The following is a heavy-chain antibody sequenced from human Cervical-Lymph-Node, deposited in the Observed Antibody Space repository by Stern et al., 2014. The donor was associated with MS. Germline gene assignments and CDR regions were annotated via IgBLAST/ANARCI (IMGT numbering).Heavy chain of an antibody. CDR3: ARTGTVVTSGYYYGMDV. D-gene: IGHD4-23*01. CDR1: GYNFTDYG. Sequence: QMQLVQSGAEVKKPGASVKVSCKTAGYNFTDYGIIWVRQAPGQRLEWQGWINTGKGNRRYSQKIQGRVTSTRDTSASTAYMELSSLRSEDTAVYYCARTGTVVTSGYYYGMDVWGQGTTVTVSS. CDR2: INTGKGNR. V-gene: IGHV1-3*04. J-gene: IGHJ6*02.